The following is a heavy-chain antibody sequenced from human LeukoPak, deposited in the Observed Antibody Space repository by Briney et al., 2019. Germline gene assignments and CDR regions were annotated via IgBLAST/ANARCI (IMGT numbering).Heavy chain of an antibody. CDR3: ARQGIRYGSESYYMRGWFDP. Sequence: SETLSLTCAVYGGSFSAYYWSWIRQPPGKGLEWIGEINHSGNSNYNPSLKSRVTISVDTSKNQFSLKLSSVTAADTAIYYCARQGIRYGSESYYMRGWFDPWGQGALVTVSS. D-gene: IGHD3-10*01. CDR2: INHSGNS. CDR1: GGSFSAYY. J-gene: IGHJ5*02. V-gene: IGHV4-34*01.